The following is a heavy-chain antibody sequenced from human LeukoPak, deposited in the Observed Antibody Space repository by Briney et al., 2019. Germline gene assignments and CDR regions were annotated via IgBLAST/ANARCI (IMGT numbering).Heavy chain of an antibody. CDR1: GGTFSSYA. CDR3: ARSSIAGTTLGDY. D-gene: IGHD1-7*01. CDR2: IIPIFGTA. Sequence: VASVKVSCKASGGTFSSYAISWVRQAPGQGLEWMGGIIPIFGTANCAQKFQGRVTITTDESTSTAYMELSSLRSEDTAVYYCARSSIAGTTLGDYWGQGTLVTVSS. J-gene: IGHJ4*02. V-gene: IGHV1-69*05.